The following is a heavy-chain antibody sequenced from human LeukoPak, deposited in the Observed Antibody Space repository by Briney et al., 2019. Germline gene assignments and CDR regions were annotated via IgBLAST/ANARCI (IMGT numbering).Heavy chain of an antibody. Sequence: SETLSLTCTVSGGSISSSSYYWGWIRQPPGKGLEWIGSIYYSGSTYYNPSLKSRVTISVDTSKNQFSLKLSSVTAADTPVYYCATFTVLRYFDWFQGGPNDYWGQGTLVTVSS. D-gene: IGHD3-9*01. V-gene: IGHV4-39*01. CDR3: ATFTVLRYFDWFQGGPNDY. J-gene: IGHJ4*02. CDR2: IYYSGST. CDR1: GGSISSSSYY.